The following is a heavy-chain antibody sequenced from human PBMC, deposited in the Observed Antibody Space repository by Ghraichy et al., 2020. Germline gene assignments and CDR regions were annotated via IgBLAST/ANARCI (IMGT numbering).Heavy chain of an antibody. V-gene: IGHV3-21*01. CDR1: GFTFSSYS. J-gene: IGHJ4*02. CDR3: ARDSDWNFDY. CDR2: ISSSSSYI. Sequence: GESLNISCAASGFTFSSYSMNWVRQAPGKGLEWVSSISSSSSYIYYADSVKGRFTISRDNAKNSLYLQMNSLRAEDTAVYYCARDSDWNFDYWGQGTLVTVSS. D-gene: IGHD3/OR15-3a*01.